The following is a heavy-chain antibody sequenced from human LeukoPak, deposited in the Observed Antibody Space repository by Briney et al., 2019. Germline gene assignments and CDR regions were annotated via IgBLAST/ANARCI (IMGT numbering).Heavy chain of an antibody. CDR1: GGSISSYY. CDR2: IYTSGST. J-gene: IGHJ6*03. D-gene: IGHD2-21*02. Sequence: SETLSLTCTVSGGSISSYYWSWIRQPAGKGLEWIGRIYTSGSTKYNPSLKSRVTISVDTSKNQFSLKLSSVTAADTAVYYCARIYCGGDCRGYYYHYYMDVWGKGTTVTISS. CDR3: ARIYCGGDCRGYYYHYYMDV. V-gene: IGHV4-4*07.